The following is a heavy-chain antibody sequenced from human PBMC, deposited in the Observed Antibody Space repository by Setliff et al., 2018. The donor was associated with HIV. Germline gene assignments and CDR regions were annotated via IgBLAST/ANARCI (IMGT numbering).Heavy chain of an antibody. J-gene: IGHJ5*02. CDR2: IYYSGST. V-gene: IGHV4-39*07. Sequence: SETLSLTCTVSGGSISSSSYCWGWIRQPPGKGLEWIGSIYYSGSTYYNPSLKSRVTISVDTSKNQFSLKLYSVTAADTAVYYCAASRVVVLRFDPWGQGTLVTVSS. CDR3: AASRVVVLRFDP. CDR1: GGSISSSSYC. D-gene: IGHD3-22*01.